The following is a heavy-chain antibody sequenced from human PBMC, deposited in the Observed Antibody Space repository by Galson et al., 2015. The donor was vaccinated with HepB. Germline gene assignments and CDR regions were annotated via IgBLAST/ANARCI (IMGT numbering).Heavy chain of an antibody. Sequence: SLRLSCAASGFTFSSYSMNWVRQAPGKGLEWVSNIRSSSSTINYADSAKGRFTISRDNAKNSLYLQMNSLRAEDTAVYYCARDLYTIFGVVYYYYMDVWGKGTTVTVSS. CDR3: ARDLYTIFGVVYYYYMDV. V-gene: IGHV3-48*01. CDR1: GFTFSSYS. CDR2: IRSSSSTI. J-gene: IGHJ6*03. D-gene: IGHD3-3*01.